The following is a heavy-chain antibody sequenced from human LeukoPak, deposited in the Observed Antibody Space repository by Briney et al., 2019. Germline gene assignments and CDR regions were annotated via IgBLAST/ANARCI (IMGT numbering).Heavy chain of an antibody. CDR3: ASLHY. J-gene: IGHJ4*02. Sequence: GGSLRLSCAASGFTFSNAWMNWVRQAPGKGLEWVSIIYTGGSTYYADSVKGRFTISRDNSKNTLYLQMNSLRAEDTAMYYCASLHYWGQGTLVTVSS. CDR1: GFTFSNAW. V-gene: IGHV3-53*01. CDR2: IYTGGST.